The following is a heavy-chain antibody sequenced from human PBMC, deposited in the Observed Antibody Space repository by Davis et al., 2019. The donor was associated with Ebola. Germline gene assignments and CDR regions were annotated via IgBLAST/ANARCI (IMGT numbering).Heavy chain of an antibody. CDR3: LRLLDHSTEY. J-gene: IGHJ4*02. CDR1: GFTFSSYW. CDR2: MADESEK. Sequence: PSETLSLTCAASGFTFSSYWMGWVRQAPGKGLDWVATMADESEKYYVDSVKGRFTISRDNAKSSLYLQMNSLRVEDTAVYYCLRLLDHSTEYWGQGTLVTVSS. V-gene: IGHV3-7*01.